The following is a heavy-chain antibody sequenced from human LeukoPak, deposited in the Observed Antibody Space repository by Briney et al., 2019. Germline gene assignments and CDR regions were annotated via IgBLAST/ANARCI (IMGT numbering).Heavy chain of an antibody. D-gene: IGHD2-8*01. V-gene: IGHV3-23*01. J-gene: IGHJ2*01. CDR1: GFTFSSYA. CDR3: ARASPKGTISYGYFDL. CDR2: ISGSGGST. Sequence: GGSLRLSCAASGFTFSSYAMSWVRQAPGKGLEWVSAISGSGGSTYYADSVKGRFTISRDNAKNSLYLQMNSLRAEDTAVYYCARASPKGTISYGYFDLWGRGTLVTVSS.